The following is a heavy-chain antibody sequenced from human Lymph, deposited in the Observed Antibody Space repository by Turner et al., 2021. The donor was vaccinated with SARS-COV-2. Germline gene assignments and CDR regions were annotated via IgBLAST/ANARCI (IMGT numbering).Heavy chain of an antibody. Sequence: QVQLVQSGAEVKKPGSSVKVSCKASAGTFISSATSWVRQAPGNGLGWVGGNIPQLVIGTNGEKCRGRSTINANRTTSTAREEARSMIYEETAGFVGAETAAPGWGGGVHYYYYAMDVWGQGTTVTVSS. D-gene: IGHD3-10*01. CDR2: NIPQLVIG. CDR3: AETAAPGWGGGVHYYYYAMDV. CDR1: AGTFISSA. J-gene: IGHJ6*02. V-gene: IGHV1-69*10.